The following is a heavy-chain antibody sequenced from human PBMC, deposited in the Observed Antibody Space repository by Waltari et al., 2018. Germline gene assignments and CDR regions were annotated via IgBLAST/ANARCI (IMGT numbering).Heavy chain of an antibody. CDR3: ARHHSIPLGHYYYGMDV. CDR2: IDPGDADT. CDR1: GYSFTSYW. J-gene: IGHJ6*02. Sequence: EVQLVQSGAEVKKPGESLKISCKGSGYSFTSYWIGWVRQMPGKGLEWMGIIDPGDADTRYSPSVQGQVTISADKSISTAYLQWSSLKASDTAMYYCARHHSIPLGHYYYGMDVWGQGTTVTV. D-gene: IGHD3-22*01. V-gene: IGHV5-51*01.